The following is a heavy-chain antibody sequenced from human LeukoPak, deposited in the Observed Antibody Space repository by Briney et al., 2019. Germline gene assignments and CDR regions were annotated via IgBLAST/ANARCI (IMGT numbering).Heavy chain of an antibody. V-gene: IGHV3-48*04. CDR3: ARGRSMTTVITGSYPVDH. D-gene: IGHD4-23*01. CDR2: INSGRTTI. Sequence: GGSLRLSCAASGFTFSSYAMSWVRQAPGKGLEWISYINSGRTTIYYADSVKGRFTISRDNAKNSLYLQMNSLGAEDTAVYYCARGRSMTTVITGSYPVDHWGQGTLVTVSS. J-gene: IGHJ4*02. CDR1: GFTFSSYA.